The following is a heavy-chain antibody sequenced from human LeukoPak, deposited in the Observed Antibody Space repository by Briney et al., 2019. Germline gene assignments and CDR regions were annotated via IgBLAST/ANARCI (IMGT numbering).Heavy chain of an antibody. CDR1: GGSFSGYY. CDR2: INHSGST. J-gene: IGHJ4*02. CDR3: ARDRGSYRYTLDY. D-gene: IGHD3-16*02. V-gene: IGHV4-34*01. Sequence: SETLSLTCAVYGGSFSGYYWSWIRQPPGKGLEWIGEINHSGSTNYNPSLKSRVTISVDTSKNQFSLKLSSVAAADTAVYYCARDRGSYRYTLDYWGQGTLVTVSS.